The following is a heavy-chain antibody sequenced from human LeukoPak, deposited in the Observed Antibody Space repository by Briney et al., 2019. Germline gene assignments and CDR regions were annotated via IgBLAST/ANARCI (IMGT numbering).Heavy chain of an antibody. V-gene: IGHV3-30*18. J-gene: IGHJ2*01. Sequence: GGSLRLSCAASGFTFSSYGMHWVRQAPGKGLEWVAVISYDGSNKYYADSVKGRFTIYRDNSKNTLYLQMNSLRAEDTAVYYCAKDAITMVRGVIITPGWYFDLWGRGTLVTVSS. CDR2: ISYDGSNK. D-gene: IGHD3-10*01. CDR1: GFTFSSYG. CDR3: AKDAITMVRGVIITPGWYFDL.